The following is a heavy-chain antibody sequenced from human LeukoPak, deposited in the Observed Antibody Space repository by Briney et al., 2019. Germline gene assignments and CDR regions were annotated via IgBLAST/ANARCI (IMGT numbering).Heavy chain of an antibody. J-gene: IGHJ3*02. CDR2: IDSGGST. V-gene: IGHV3-66*02. CDR3: ARYGLGAHAFDI. Sequence: PGGSLRLSCAASGFTISINYMNCVRQAPGKGLEWVSVIDSGGSTYSADYVKGRFTSPRDNSKTTLYLQMNSLRAEDTAVYYCARYGLGAHAFDIWGQGTMVTVSS. CDR1: GFTISINY. D-gene: IGHD3/OR15-3a*01.